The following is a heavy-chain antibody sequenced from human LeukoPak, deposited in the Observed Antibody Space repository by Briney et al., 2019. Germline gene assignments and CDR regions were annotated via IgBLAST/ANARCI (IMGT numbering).Heavy chain of an antibody. CDR3: ARSRDWNYDL. Sequence: GESLKISCKGSGCSFTSYWIGWVRQMPGKGLEWMGIIYPGDSDTRYSPSFQGQVTISADKSINTAYLQWNSLKASDTAIYYCARSRDWNYDLWGQGTLVTVSS. CDR2: IYPGDSDT. V-gene: IGHV5-51*01. J-gene: IGHJ4*02. CDR1: GCSFTSYW. D-gene: IGHD1-7*01.